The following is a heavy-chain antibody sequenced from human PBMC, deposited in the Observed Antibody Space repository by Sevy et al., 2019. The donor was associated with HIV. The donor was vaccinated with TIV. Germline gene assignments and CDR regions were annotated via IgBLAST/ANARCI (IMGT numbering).Heavy chain of an antibody. CDR3: ARVNMITFGGVIVIRPFDY. V-gene: IGHV1-18*04. CDR1: GYTFTSYG. Sequence: ASVKVSCKASGYTFTSYGISWVRQAPGQGLEWMGWISAYNGNTNYAQKLQGRVTMTTDTSTSTAYMELRSLRSDDTAVYYCARVNMITFGGVIVIRPFDYWGQGTLVTVSS. J-gene: IGHJ4*02. D-gene: IGHD3-16*02. CDR2: ISAYNGNT.